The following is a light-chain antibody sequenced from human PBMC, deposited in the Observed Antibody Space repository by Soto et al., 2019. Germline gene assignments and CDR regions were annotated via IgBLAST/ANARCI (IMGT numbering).Light chain of an antibody. CDR2: DVS. CDR3: QKRSNWPPTWT. J-gene: IGKJ1*01. Sequence: EIVLTQSPATLSLSPGERATLSCRASQSINNFIAWYQQKSGQPPRLVIYDVSKRATGIPARFSGSGSGTDFTLSISSLEPEDFAVYFCQKRSNWPPTWTFGPGTKVEVK. V-gene: IGKV3-11*01. CDR1: QSINNF.